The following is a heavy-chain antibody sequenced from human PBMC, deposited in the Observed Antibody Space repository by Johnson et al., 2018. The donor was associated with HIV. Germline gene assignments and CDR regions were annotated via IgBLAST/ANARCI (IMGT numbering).Heavy chain of an antibody. Sequence: QVQLVESGGGVVQPGRSLRLSCAASGFTFSSYGMHWVRQAPGKGLEWVAVIWYDGSNKYYADSVTGRFTISRDNYKNTLYLQVNSLSDEDTAVYYCAREKPGTPRDAFDIWGQGTMVTVSS. J-gene: IGHJ3*02. CDR2: IWYDGSNK. CDR3: AREKPGTPRDAFDI. V-gene: IGHV3-30*19. CDR1: GFTFSSYG.